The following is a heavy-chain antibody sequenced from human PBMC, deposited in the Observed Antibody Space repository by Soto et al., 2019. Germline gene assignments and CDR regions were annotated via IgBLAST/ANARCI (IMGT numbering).Heavy chain of an antibody. CDR3: AGIFSFGDLLFDY. J-gene: IGHJ4*02. CDR1: DDSITSGAYY. D-gene: IGHD3-10*01. V-gene: IGHV4-39*01. CDR2: IQYRGST. Sequence: PSGTLSLTCTVSDDSITSGAYYGGLSRQPPGKGLEWIGTIQYRGSTYYNPSLKSRVTMSLDTSKNQYSLRLSSVTAAATAVYFCAGIFSFGDLLFDYWGPGTLVTVSS.